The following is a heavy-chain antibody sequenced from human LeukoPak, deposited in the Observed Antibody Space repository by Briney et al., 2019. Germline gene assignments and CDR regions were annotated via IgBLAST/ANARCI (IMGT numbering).Heavy chain of an antibody. Sequence: SVKVSCKASGGTFSSYAISWVRQSPGQGLEWMGGIIPIFGTANYAQKFQGRVTITADESTSTAYMGLSSLRSEDTAVYYCARDHGQWVVRISLDYWGQGTLVTVSS. J-gene: IGHJ4*02. CDR2: IIPIFGTA. V-gene: IGHV1-69*13. CDR1: GGTFSSYA. D-gene: IGHD6-19*01. CDR3: ARDHGQWVVRISLDY.